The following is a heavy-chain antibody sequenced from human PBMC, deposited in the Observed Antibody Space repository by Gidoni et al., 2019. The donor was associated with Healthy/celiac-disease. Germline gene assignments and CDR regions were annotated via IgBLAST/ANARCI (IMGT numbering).Heavy chain of an antibody. CDR2: SSGSGGST. CDR3: AKDLPPYYEGGPFDY. Sequence: EVQLVESGGGLVQPGGSLRLSCAASGFTFSSYAMSWVRQAPGKGLEGVVGSSGSGGSTYYADSVKGRFTISRDNSKNTLYLQMNSLRAEDTAVYYCAKDLPPYYEGGPFDYWGQGTLVTVSS. J-gene: IGHJ4*02. D-gene: IGHD1-26*01. V-gene: IGHV3-23*04. CDR1: GFTFSSYA.